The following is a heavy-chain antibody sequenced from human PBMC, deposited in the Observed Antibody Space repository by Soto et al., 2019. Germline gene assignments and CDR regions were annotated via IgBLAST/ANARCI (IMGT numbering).Heavy chain of an antibody. CDR3: ARDQSVMVDYYYYGMDV. Sequence: QVQLVQSGAEVKKPGASVKVSCKASGYTFTSYDINWVRQATGQGLEWMGWMNPNSGNTGYAQKFQGRVTMTRNTSISTAYMELSSLRSEDTAVYYCARDQSVMVDYYYYGMDVWGQGTTFTVSS. D-gene: IGHD2-15*01. CDR1: GYTFTSYD. CDR2: MNPNSGNT. J-gene: IGHJ6*02. V-gene: IGHV1-8*01.